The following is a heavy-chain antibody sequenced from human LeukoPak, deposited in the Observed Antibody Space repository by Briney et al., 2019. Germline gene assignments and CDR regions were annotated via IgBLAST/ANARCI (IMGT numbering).Heavy chain of an antibody. CDR3: AIQKGTIFGDVSPLSKHFHH. Sequence: GASVKVSCKASGYTFTSCYMHWVRQAPGQGLEWMGLINPSGGSTTCAQKFQGRVTMTRDTSTSTVHMELSSLRSEDTAVYYCAIQKGTIFGDVSPLSKHFHHWGQGTLVTVSS. V-gene: IGHV1-46*01. J-gene: IGHJ1*01. D-gene: IGHD3-3*01. CDR1: GYTFTSCY. CDR2: INPSGGST.